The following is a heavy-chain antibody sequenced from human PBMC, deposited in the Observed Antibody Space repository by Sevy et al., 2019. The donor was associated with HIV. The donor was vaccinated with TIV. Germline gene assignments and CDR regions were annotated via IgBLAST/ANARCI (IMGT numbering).Heavy chain of an antibody. Sequence: GGSLRLSCAASGLTFSKYSMSWVRQPPGKGLEWVSTLSFGCDEINYADSVKGRFTISRDNSKSSVYLQMNNLRPEYTAVYYCAREGCTKPHDYWGQGTLVTVSS. D-gene: IGHD2-8*01. CDR1: GLTFSKYS. CDR3: AREGCTKPHDY. J-gene: IGHJ4*02. V-gene: IGHV3-23*01. CDR2: LSFGCDEI.